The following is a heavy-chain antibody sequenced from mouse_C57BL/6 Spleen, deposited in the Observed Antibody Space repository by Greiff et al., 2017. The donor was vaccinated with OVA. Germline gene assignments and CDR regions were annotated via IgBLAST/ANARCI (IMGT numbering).Heavy chain of an antibody. CDR3: ARKAGSGFFFDY. CDR1: GYTFTSYW. D-gene: IGHD4-1*01. V-gene: IGHV1-69*01. CDR2: IDPSDSYT. J-gene: IGHJ2*01. Sequence: VQLQQPGAELVMPGASVKLSCKASGYTFTSYWMHWVKQRPGQGLEWIGEIDPSDSYTNYNQKFKGKSTLTVDKSSSTAYMQLSSLTSEDSAVYYCARKAGSGFFFDYWGQGTTLTVSS.